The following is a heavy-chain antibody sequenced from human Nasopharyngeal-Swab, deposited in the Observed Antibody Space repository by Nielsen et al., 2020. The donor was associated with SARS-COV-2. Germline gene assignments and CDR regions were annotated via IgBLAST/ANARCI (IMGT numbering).Heavy chain of an antibody. V-gene: IGHV3-48*03. CDR1: GFTFSSYE. D-gene: IGHD2-15*01. CDR3: ARDTGYCSGGSCYLSHFDY. J-gene: IGHJ4*02. CDR2: ISSSGSTI. Sequence: GGSLRLSCAASGFTFSSYEMNWVRQAPGKGLAWVSYISSSGSTIYYADSVKGRFTISRDNAKNSLYLQMNSLRAEDTAVYYCARDTGYCSGGSCYLSHFDYWGQGTLVTVSS.